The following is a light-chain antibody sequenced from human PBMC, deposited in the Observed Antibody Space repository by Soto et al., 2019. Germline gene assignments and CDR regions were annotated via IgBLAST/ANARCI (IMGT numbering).Light chain of an antibody. Sequence: QSALTQPRSVSGSPGQSVTISCTGTSSDVGGYNYVPWYQQHPGKAPKLMIYDVSKRPSGVPDRFSGSKSGNTASLTISGLQAEDEADYYCCSYAGSYGVYVFGTGTKLTVL. J-gene: IGLJ1*01. CDR1: SSDVGGYNY. CDR3: CSYAGSYGVYV. CDR2: DVS. V-gene: IGLV2-11*01.